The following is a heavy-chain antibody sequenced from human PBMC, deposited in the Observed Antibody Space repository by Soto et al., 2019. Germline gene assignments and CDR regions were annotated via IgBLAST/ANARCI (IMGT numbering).Heavy chain of an antibody. CDR3: VRERGLSSFYCIDV. Sequence: GSLRLSCAGSGFTFSSYAMHWVRQASGKGLELVASISSSSTHIYYADSVKGRFTISRDNARNSLYLQMNSLRAEDTAVYYCVRERGLSSFYCIDVWGQGTTVTVSS. CDR2: ISSSSTHI. J-gene: IGHJ6*02. CDR1: GFTFSSYA. D-gene: IGHD2-21*02. V-gene: IGHV3-21*01.